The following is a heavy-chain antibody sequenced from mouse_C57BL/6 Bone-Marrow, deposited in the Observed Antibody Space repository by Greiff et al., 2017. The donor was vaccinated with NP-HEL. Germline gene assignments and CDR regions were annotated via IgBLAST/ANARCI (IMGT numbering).Heavy chain of an antibody. D-gene: IGHD2-1*01. CDR1: GFTFSSYG. V-gene: IGHV5-6*01. J-gene: IGHJ2*01. Sequence: EVQGVESGGDLVKPGGSLKLSCAASGFTFSSYGMSWVRQTPDKRLEWVATISSGGSYTYYPDSVKGRFTISRDNAKNTLYLQMSSLKSEDTAMYYCARRGYGNYVSPIYYFDYWGQGTTLTVSS. CDR3: ARRGYGNYVSPIYYFDY. CDR2: ISSGGSYT.